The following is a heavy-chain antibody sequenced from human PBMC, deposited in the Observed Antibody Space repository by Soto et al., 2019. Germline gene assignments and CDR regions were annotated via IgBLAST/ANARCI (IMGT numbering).Heavy chain of an antibody. V-gene: IGHV4-4*02. D-gene: IGHD6-19*01. J-gene: IGHJ6*02. CDR1: GGSISSSNW. Sequence: SETLSLTCAVSGGSISSSNWWSWVRQPPGKGLEWIGEIYHSGSTNYNPSLKSRVTISVDKSKNQFSLKLSSVTAADTAVYYCARKASGWEDHGMDVWGQGTTVTVSS. CDR3: ARKASGWEDHGMDV. CDR2: IYHSGST.